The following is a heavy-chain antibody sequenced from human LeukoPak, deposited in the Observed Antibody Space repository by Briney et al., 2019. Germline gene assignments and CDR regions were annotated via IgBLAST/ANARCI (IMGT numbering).Heavy chain of an antibody. CDR1: GGSISSGSYY. Sequence: SETLSLTCTVSGGSISSGSYYWSWIRQPAGKGLEWIGRIYTSGSTNYNPSLKSRVTISVDTSKNQFSLKLSSVTAADTAVYYCARSQGWSYGSGNPNWFDPWGQGTLVTVSS. J-gene: IGHJ5*02. CDR2: IYTSGST. CDR3: ARSQGWSYGSGNPNWFDP. V-gene: IGHV4-61*02. D-gene: IGHD3-10*01.